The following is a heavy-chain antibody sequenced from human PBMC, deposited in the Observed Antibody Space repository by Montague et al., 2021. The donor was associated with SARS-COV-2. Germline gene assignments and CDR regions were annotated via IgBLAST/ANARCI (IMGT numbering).Heavy chain of an antibody. J-gene: IGHJ4*02. CDR1: GGSMTNYY. V-gene: IGHV4-59*08. Sequence: SETLSLTCTVSGGSMTNYYWSWIRQPPGKGLEWLAYIYYRGSTSYNPSLMSRVTISVDTSKKQFSLKLSSVTAADTAVYYCARQRNDDVPDYWGQGTLVTVSS. CDR3: ARQRNDDVPDY. CDR2: IYYRGST. D-gene: IGHD1-1*01.